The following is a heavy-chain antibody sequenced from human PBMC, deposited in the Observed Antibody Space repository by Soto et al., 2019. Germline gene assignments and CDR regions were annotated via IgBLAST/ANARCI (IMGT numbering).Heavy chain of an antibody. CDR3: ARDIWSGMGAFDI. V-gene: IGHV3-48*01. CDR1: GFTFSSYS. D-gene: IGHD3-3*01. CDR2: ISSSSSTI. Sequence: PGGSLRLSCAASGFTFSSYSMNWVRQAPGKGLEWVSYISSSSSTIYYADSVKGRFTISRDNAKNSLYLQMNSLRAEDTAVYYCARDIWSGMGAFDIWGQGTMVTVSS. J-gene: IGHJ3*02.